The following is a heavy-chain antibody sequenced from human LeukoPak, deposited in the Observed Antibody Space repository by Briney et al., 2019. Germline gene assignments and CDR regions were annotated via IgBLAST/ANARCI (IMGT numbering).Heavy chain of an antibody. Sequence: GGSLRLSCAASGFTFSSYWMSCVRQTPEKGLEFVANINRDGSVRNYVDSVKGRFTISRDNAENSLHLQMNSLRADDTAVYYCARDPGSSAFDSWGQGTLVTVSS. V-gene: IGHV3-7*01. CDR3: ARDPGSSAFDS. CDR2: INRDGSVR. D-gene: IGHD5/OR15-5a*01. CDR1: GFTFSSYW. J-gene: IGHJ4*02.